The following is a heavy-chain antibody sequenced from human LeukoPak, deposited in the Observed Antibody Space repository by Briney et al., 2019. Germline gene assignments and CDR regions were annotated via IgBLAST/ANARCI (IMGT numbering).Heavy chain of an antibody. CDR1: GGSISSSSYY. CDR3: ARSGQRHCSGGSCWGAFFDY. D-gene: IGHD2-15*01. CDR2: IYYSGST. J-gene: IGHJ4*02. Sequence: SETLSLTCTVSGGSISSSSYYWGWIRQPPGKGLEWIGSIYYSGSTYYNPSLKSRVTISVDTSKNQFSLKLSSVTAADTAVYYCARSGQRHCSGGSCWGAFFDYWGQGTLVTVSS. V-gene: IGHV4-39*01.